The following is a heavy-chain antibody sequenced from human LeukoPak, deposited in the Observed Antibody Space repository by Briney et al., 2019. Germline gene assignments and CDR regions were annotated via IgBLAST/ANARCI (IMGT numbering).Heavy chain of an antibody. D-gene: IGHD6-13*01. CDR1: AGSISSYY. Sequence: SETLSLTCTVSAGSISSYYWSWIRQPPGKGLEWIGYIYYSGSTNYNPSLKSRVTISVDTSKNQFSLKLSSVTAADTAVYYCARHRDPKYSSSWYFLFDYWGQGTLVTVSS. CDR2: IYYSGST. CDR3: ARHRDPKYSSSWYFLFDY. J-gene: IGHJ4*02. V-gene: IGHV4-59*08.